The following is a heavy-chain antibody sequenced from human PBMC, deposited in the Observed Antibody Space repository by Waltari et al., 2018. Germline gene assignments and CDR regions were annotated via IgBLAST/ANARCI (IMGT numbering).Heavy chain of an antibody. Sequence: EVQLVESGGGLVQPGGPLRLSCAVSGFTFSSSWMHWVRQAPGKGLVLVSRIRADGDYTSYSDSVKGRFTISRDNAKSTLYLQMNSLTAEDTAIYYCSTYTDVTFGDHWGQGALVTVSS. D-gene: IGHD3-10*01. CDR2: IRADGDYT. CDR3: STYTDVTFGDH. CDR1: GFTFSSSW. J-gene: IGHJ4*02. V-gene: IGHV3-74*01.